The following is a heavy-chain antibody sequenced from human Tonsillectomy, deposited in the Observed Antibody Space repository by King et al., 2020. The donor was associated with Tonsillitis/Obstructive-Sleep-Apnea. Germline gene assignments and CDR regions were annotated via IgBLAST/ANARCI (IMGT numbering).Heavy chain of an antibody. V-gene: IGHV4-59*01. J-gene: IGHJ6*03. D-gene: IGHD2-21*01. CDR2: IYYSGST. CDR3: ARSGGDLRYYYYMDV. Sequence: VQLQESGPGLVKPSETLSLTCTVSGGSISSYYWSWIRQPPGKGLEWIGYIYYSGSTNYNPSLKSRVTISVDTSKNQFSLKLRSVTAADTAVYYCARSGGDLRYYYYMDVWGKGTTVTVSS. CDR1: GGSISSYY.